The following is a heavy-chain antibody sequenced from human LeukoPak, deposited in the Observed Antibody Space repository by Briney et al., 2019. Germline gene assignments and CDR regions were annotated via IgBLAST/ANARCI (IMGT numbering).Heavy chain of an antibody. CDR1: GGSISSGSYY. Sequence: PSETLSLTCTVSGGSISSGSYYWGWIRQPPGKGLEWIASMYYSGTTFYSPSLKSRVTISVDTSKNQLSLKLGFVTAADTAVYYCARHPPRDGSAFDYWGQGTLVTVSS. J-gene: IGHJ4*02. CDR2: MYYSGTT. CDR3: ARHPPRDGSAFDY. V-gene: IGHV4-39*01.